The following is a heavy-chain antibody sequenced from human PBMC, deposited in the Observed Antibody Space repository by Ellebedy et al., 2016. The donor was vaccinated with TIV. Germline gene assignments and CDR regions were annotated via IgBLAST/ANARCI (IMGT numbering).Heavy chain of an antibody. D-gene: IGHD5-24*01. CDR1: GNTFSSYN. Sequence: GESLKISCAASGNTFSSYNMNWVHQAPGKGLQWVSYISTTSSNIYYADSVKGRFTISRDNAKNSLTLQMDSLRDEDTAVYYCVRDGGRDGYTYWYFDLWGRGTLVTVSS. CDR2: ISTTSSNI. J-gene: IGHJ2*01. V-gene: IGHV3-48*02. CDR3: VRDGGRDGYTYWYFDL.